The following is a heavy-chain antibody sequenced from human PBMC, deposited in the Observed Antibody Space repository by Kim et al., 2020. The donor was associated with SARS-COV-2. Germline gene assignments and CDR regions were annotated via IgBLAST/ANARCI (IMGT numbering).Heavy chain of an antibody. V-gene: IGHV4-59*01. CDR3: ARGGYYDFWSGTWGFDP. CDR1: GGSISSYY. J-gene: IGHJ5*02. Sequence: SETLSLTCTVSGGSISSYYWSWIRQPPGKGLEWIGYIYYSGSTNYNPSLKSRVTISVDTSKNQFSLKLSSVTAADTAVYYCARGGYYDFWSGTWGFDPWGQGTLVTVSS. D-gene: IGHD3-3*01. CDR2: IYYSGST.